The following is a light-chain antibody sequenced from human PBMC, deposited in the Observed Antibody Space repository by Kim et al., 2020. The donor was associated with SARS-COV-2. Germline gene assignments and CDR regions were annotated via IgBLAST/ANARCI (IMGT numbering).Light chain of an antibody. CDR2: GAS. CDR3: QQYDTSPSCT. Sequence: EIVLTQSPGTLSLSPGERATLSCRASQSVSDNYLAWYQQKPGQAPRLLIYGASSRATGIPDRFSGSGSGTDFTLTISRLEPEDFAVYYCQQYDTSPSCTFGPGDQAGDQT. V-gene: IGKV3-20*01. J-gene: IGKJ2*02. CDR1: QSVSDNY.